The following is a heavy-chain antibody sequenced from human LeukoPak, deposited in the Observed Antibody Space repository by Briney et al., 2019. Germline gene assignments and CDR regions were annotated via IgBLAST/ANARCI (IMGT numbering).Heavy chain of an antibody. CDR1: GYTFTRYY. CDR2: IDLSGGSA. Sequence: GGSVKVSCKASGYTFTRYYMHWVRQAPGQGLEWMGIIDLSGGSASYAQNFQGGVTMSRDETKSTVYLELSSLRSEDTAVYYCARYFGEMPNYGGQGTLVTVSS. D-gene: IGHD5-24*01. V-gene: IGHV1-46*01. CDR3: ARYFGEMPNY. J-gene: IGHJ4*02.